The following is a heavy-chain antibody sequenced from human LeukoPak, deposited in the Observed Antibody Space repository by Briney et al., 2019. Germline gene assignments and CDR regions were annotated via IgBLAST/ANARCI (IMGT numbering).Heavy chain of an antibody. V-gene: IGHV1-2*02. CDR2: INPNSGDT. D-gene: IGHD3-10*01. CDR1: EYSFTGYF. J-gene: IGHJ6*02. CDR3: ARVPSMIRGVVNYGMDV. Sequence: ASVKVSCKTSEYSFTGYFMHWVRQAPGQGLEWMGWINPNSGDTKYTQRFQGRVTMTRDTSINTAYMELRRLTSDDTAVYYCARVPSMIRGVVNYGMDVWGQGTTVTVSS.